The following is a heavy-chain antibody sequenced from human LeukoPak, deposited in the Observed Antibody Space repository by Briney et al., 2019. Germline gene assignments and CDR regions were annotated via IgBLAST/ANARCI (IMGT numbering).Heavy chain of an antibody. CDR1: GLTVSSNY. CDR3: AREGGPYYDTAFDI. V-gene: IGHV3-66*01. J-gene: IGHJ3*02. CDR2: IYSGGST. Sequence: GGSLRLSCAASGLTVSSNYMSWVRQAPGKGLEWVSVIYSGGSTYYADSVKGRFTISRDNSKNTLYLQMNSLRAEDTAVYYCAREGGPYYDTAFDIWGQGTMVTVSS. D-gene: IGHD3-22*01.